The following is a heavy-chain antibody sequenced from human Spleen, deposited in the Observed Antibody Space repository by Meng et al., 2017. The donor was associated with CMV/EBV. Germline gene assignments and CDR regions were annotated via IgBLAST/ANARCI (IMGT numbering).Heavy chain of an antibody. CDR3: ARESVVVPAAWDY. CDR1: GFTFSSYW. J-gene: IGHJ4*02. CDR2: IKQDGSEK. Sequence: GGSLRLSCAASGFTFSSYWMSWVRQAPGKGLEWVANIKQDGSEKYYVDSVKGRFTISRDNAKNSLYLQMNSLRAEDTAVYYCARESVVVPAAWDYWGQGTLVTVSS. V-gene: IGHV3-7*01. D-gene: IGHD2-2*01.